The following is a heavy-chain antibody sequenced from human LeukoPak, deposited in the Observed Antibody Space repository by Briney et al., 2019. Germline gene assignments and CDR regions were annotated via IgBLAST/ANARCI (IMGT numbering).Heavy chain of an antibody. J-gene: IGHJ4*02. CDR1: GFTFSDYY. Sequence: GGSLRLSCADSGFTFSDYYMSWIRQDPGAGLEWVSYISSSGSTIYYADSVKGRFTISRDNAKNSLYLQMNTLRAEDTAVYYCARGSYSYGPYSFDYWGQGTLVTVSS. V-gene: IGHV3-11*01. D-gene: IGHD5-18*01. CDR3: ARGSYSYGPYSFDY. CDR2: ISSSGSTI.